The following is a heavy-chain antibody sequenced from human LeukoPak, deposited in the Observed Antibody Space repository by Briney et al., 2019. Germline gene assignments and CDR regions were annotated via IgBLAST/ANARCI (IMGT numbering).Heavy chain of an antibody. Sequence: SETLSLTCTVSGGSISSYYWSWIRQPLGKGLEWIGYIYYSGSTNYNPSLKSRVTISVDTSKNQFSLKLSSVTAADTAVYYCARALYGGYYFDYWGQGTLVTVSS. J-gene: IGHJ4*02. V-gene: IGHV4-59*01. CDR3: ARALYGGYYFDY. D-gene: IGHD4-23*01. CDR2: IYYSGST. CDR1: GGSISSYY.